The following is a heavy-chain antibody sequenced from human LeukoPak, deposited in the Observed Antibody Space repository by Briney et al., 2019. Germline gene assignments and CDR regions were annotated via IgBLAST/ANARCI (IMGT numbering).Heavy chain of an antibody. CDR3: ARGGTRSFDQ. CDR1: GFTFSSYW. CDR2: VNKDGTST. Sequence: GGSLRLSCAASGFTFSSYWMHWVRQAPGKGLEWVSRVNKDGTSTNYADSAKGRFTISRDNAKNTLYLQMNSLRAEDTAVYYCARGGTRSFDQWGQGTLVTVSS. V-gene: IGHV3-74*01. J-gene: IGHJ4*02.